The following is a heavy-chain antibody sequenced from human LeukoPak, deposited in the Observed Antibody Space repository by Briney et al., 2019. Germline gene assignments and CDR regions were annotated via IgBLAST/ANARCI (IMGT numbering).Heavy chain of an antibody. J-gene: IGHJ4*02. CDR2: IIPILGIA. CDR1: GGTFSSYT. D-gene: IGHD3-22*01. CDR3: ARGQWLLPLDY. Sequence: ASVKVSRKASGGTFSSYTISWVRQAPGQGLEWMGRIIPILGIANYAQKFQGRVTITADKSTSTAYMELSSLRSEDTAVYYCARGQWLLPLDYWGQGTLVTVSS. V-gene: IGHV1-69*02.